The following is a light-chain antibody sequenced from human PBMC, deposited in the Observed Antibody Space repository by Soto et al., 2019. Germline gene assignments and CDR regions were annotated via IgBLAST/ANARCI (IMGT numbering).Light chain of an antibody. CDR1: QSVTNY. CDR2: DAS. Sequence: EIFLTQSPDTLSLSPGERATLSCRATQSVTNYIAWYQQRPGQAPRLLIYDASNRASGVPAKFSGSGSGTDFTLTISDLEPADFGLYYCQQRLNWPPNFGQGTKVELK. J-gene: IGKJ1*01. V-gene: IGKV3-11*01. CDR3: QQRLNWPPN.